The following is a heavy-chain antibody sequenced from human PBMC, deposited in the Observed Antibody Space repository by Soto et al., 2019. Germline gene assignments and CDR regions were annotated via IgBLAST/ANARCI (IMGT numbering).Heavy chain of an antibody. V-gene: IGHV1-2*04. J-gene: IGHJ5*01. D-gene: IGHD5-18*01. CDR1: GYTFTGYY. CDR3: ARAWLRYSFGYWFGP. CDR2: INPNSGGT. Sequence: QVQLVQSGAAVKKPGASVKVSCKASGYTFTGYYMHWVRQAPGQGLEWMGWINPNSGGTNYAQKSQGWVTMTRDTAISPTYMELGRLKSGDTVGYYCARAWLRYSFGYWFGPWGQGTPVTVSS.